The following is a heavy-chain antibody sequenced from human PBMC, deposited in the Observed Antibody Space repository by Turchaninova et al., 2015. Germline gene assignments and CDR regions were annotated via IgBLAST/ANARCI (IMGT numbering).Heavy chain of an antibody. D-gene: IGHD6-13*01. CDR2: NYWHNDK. CDR3: AHRSACWYYFGY. V-gene: IGHV2-5*01. J-gene: IGHJ4*02. CDR1: GFSLSTSGVG. Sequence: QITLKESGPTLVKPTQTLTLTCTFSGFSLSTSGVGVGWIRQPPGKALEWLALNYWHNDKRYTPTLNSRPTITKDTSKNQVVLTVTNVDPVDTATYYCAHRSACWYYFGYWGQGTLVTVSS.